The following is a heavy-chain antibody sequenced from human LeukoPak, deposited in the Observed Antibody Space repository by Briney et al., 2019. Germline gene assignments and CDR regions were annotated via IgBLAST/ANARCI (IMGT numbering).Heavy chain of an antibody. V-gene: IGHV1-8*01. J-gene: IGHJ4*02. Sequence: ASVKVSCRASGYTFTSYDINWVRQATGQGLEWMGWMNPNSGNTGYAQKFQGRVTMTRNTSISTAYMELSSLRSEDTAVYFCTRLNSELAFRGPSSHWGQGTLVTVSS. CDR2: MNPNSGNT. CDR1: GYTFTSYD. CDR3: TRLNSELAFRGPSSH. D-gene: IGHD6-13*01.